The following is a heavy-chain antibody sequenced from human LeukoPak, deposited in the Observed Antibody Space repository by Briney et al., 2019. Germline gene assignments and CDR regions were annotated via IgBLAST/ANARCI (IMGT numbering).Heavy chain of an antibody. D-gene: IGHD3-3*01. J-gene: IGHJ4*02. CDR2: ISADSSYI. V-gene: IGHV3-21*04. CDR3: AKAELGVDTFFDY. Sequence: PGGSLRLSCAASGFTFSSYSMNWVRQAPGKGLEWVSCISADSSYIYYADSVKGRFTISRDNARNSLYLQMNSLRAEDTAFYYCAKAELGVDTFFDYWGQGTLVTVSS. CDR1: GFTFSSYS.